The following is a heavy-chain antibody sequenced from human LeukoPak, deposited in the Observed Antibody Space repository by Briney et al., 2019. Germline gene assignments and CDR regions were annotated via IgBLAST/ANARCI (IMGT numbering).Heavy chain of an antibody. CDR3: AKRDYYDSSGYASLFDH. V-gene: IGHV3-23*01. CDR1: GFTFSNYA. D-gene: IGHD3-22*01. Sequence: PGGSLRLSCAASGFTFSNYAMAWVRQAPGKGLEWVSGISGNGGKVYYADSVKGRFTISRDNFKNTLDPQMNSLRGEDTAVYFCAKRDYYDSSGYASLFDHWGQGTLATVSP. CDR2: ISGNGGKV. J-gene: IGHJ4*02.